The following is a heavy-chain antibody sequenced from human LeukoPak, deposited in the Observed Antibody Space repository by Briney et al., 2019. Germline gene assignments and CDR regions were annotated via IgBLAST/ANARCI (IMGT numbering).Heavy chain of an antibody. CDR3: ARADSSIAARLSRSSIFNYYYYMDV. V-gene: IGHV3-30*03. Sequence: GGSLRLSCAASGFTFSSYGMHWVRQAPGKGLEWVAVISYDGSNKYYADSVKGRFTISRDNSKNTLYLQMNSLRAEDTAVYYCARADSSIAARLSRSSIFNYYYYMDVWGKGTTVTVSS. D-gene: IGHD6-6*01. CDR2: ISYDGSNK. J-gene: IGHJ6*03. CDR1: GFTFSSYG.